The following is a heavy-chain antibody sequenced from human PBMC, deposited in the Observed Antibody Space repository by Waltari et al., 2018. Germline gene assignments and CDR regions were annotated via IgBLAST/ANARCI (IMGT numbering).Heavy chain of an antibody. V-gene: IGHV7-4-1*02. D-gene: IGHD2-2*01. J-gene: IGHJ5*02. CDR1: GYSFTSYA. CDR3: AREVVPAATIVVNWFDP. Sequence: QVELVQSGPELKKPGASVKVSCRASGYSFTSYAITWVRQAPGRGFELMGWINTNSGNPTYVQGFTGRFVFSLDTSVSTAFLQINSLEAEDTAVYYCAREVVPAATIVVNWFDPWGQGTLVTVSS. CDR2: INTNSGNP.